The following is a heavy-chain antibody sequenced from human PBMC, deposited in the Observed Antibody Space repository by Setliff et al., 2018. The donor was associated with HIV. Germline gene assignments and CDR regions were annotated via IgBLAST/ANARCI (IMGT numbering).Heavy chain of an antibody. CDR2: MHHSGST. D-gene: IGHD5-18*01. J-gene: IGHJ6*03. Sequence: SETLSLTCTVSGDSITSNSYYWGWIRQSPGKGLEWIGTMHHSGSTYYNPSLKSRVAMSVDTSKNQFFLNLTSVTAADTAVYYCARAEDTAMDDYYYMDVWGRGTTVTVSS. CDR1: GDSITSNSYY. CDR3: ARAEDTAMDDYYYMDV. V-gene: IGHV4-39*07.